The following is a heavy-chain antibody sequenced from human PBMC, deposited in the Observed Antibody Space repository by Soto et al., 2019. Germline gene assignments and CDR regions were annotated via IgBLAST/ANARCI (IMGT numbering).Heavy chain of an antibody. CDR1: GFAFGSYG. V-gene: IGHV3-30*18. D-gene: IGHD5-12*01. J-gene: IGHJ4*02. CDR2: ISYDGSNE. Sequence: QVQLVESGGGVVQPGRSLRLSCAASGFAFGSYGMHWVRQAPGKGLEWVAFISYDGSNEYYADAVKGRFTISRDNSKNTLYLQMNRLRAEDTAVYYCAKAGGIVATIDYWGQGTLVTVSS. CDR3: AKAGGIVATIDY.